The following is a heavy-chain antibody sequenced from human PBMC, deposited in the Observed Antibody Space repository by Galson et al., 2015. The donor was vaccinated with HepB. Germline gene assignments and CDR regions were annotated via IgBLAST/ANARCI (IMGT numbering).Heavy chain of an antibody. Sequence: CAISGDSVSSNSAVWNWIRQSPSRGLEWLGRTYYRSKWYNDYAASVKSRIAINPDTSKNQFSLKLTSVTAADTAVYYCAKLAVAGYWFDYWGQGTLVTVSS. V-gene: IGHV6-1*01. CDR3: AKLAVAGYWFDY. J-gene: IGHJ4*02. CDR1: GDSVSSNSAV. CDR2: TYYRSKWYN. D-gene: IGHD6-19*01.